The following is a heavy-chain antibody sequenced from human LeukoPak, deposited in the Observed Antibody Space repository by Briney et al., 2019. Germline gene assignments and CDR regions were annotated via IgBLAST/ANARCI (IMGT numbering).Heavy chain of an antibody. V-gene: IGHV3-30*02. Sequence: GGSLRLSCAASGFTFSSYGMHWVRQAPGKGLEWVAFIRYDGSNKYYADSVKGRFTISRDNSKNTLYLQMNSLRAEDTAVYYCAKDRHRYCSSTSCSSYYMGVWGKGTTVTISS. J-gene: IGHJ6*03. CDR1: GFTFSSYG. CDR2: IRYDGSNK. D-gene: IGHD2-2*01. CDR3: AKDRHRYCSSTSCSSYYMGV.